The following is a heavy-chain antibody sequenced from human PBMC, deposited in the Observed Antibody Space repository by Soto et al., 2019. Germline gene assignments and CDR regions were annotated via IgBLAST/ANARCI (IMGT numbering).Heavy chain of an antibody. CDR3: ARTYYQWEALHYFDF. Sequence: QVQLVQSGAEVKKPGSSVKVSCTASGGTFSRYGFTWVRQAPGQGFQWMGGIIPIFGTTHYEQNFQGRLSFTADESTSTVYMELSSLRSDDTAIYFCARTYYQWEALHYFDFWGQGTLVTVSS. J-gene: IGHJ4*02. D-gene: IGHD1-26*01. CDR2: IIPIFGTT. CDR1: GGTFSRYG. V-gene: IGHV1-69*01.